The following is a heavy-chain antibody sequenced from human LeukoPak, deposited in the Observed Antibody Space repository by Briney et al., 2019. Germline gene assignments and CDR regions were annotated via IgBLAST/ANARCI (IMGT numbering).Heavy chain of an antibody. CDR2: INQDASEK. CDR1: RFSFGSYW. Sequence: GGSLRLSCAASRFSFGSYWMSWARQAPGKGLEWVASINQDASEKYYADSVKGRFTISRDNAKTSVYLQMNSLRDEDTAVYFCARRIGHDTRRYFDYWGQGSLVTVSS. J-gene: IGHJ4*02. CDR3: ARRIGHDTRRYFDY. V-gene: IGHV3-7*01. D-gene: IGHD2-15*01.